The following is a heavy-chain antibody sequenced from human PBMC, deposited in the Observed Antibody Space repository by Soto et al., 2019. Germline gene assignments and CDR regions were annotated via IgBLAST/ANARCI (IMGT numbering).Heavy chain of an antibody. CDR3: ARGVGYCSSTSCYLLGSYYYYGMDV. Sequence: GASVKVSCKASGGTFSSYAISWVRQAPGQGLEWMGGIIPIFGTANYAQKFQGRVTITADESTSTAYMELSSLRSEDTAVYYCARGVGYCSSTSCYLLGSYYYYGMDVWGQGTTVTVSS. V-gene: IGHV1-69*13. J-gene: IGHJ6*02. CDR1: GGTFSSYA. CDR2: IIPIFGTA. D-gene: IGHD2-2*01.